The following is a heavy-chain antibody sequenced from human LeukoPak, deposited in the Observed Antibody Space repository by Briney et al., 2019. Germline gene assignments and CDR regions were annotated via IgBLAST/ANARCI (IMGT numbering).Heavy chain of an antibody. CDR3: ARGMSPYDSSGYYVGY. J-gene: IGHJ4*02. Sequence: GGSVTLLCAACGFTLNSYWVSWVRHARGKGREGVANIKQGGSDKYYVDSVKGRFHISRDNAKNSLYLQMNSLRAEDTAVYYCARGMSPYDSSGYYVGYWGQGTLVTVSS. V-gene: IGHV3-7*01. D-gene: IGHD3-22*01. CDR2: IKQGGSDK. CDR1: GFTLNSYW.